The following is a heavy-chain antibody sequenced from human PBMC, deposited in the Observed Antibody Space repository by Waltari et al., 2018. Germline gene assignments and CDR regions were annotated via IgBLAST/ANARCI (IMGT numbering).Heavy chain of an antibody. CDR3: ARETEEAFDF. Sequence: EVQLVESGGGLVKPGGSLRLSCAASGFTVSSCTMNWVRQAPGKGLEWVSSISGTSYYIYHADSVKGRFTTSRDNAKNSLYLQMNSLRAEDTAVYYCARETEEAFDFWGRGTMVTVSS. D-gene: IGHD2-21*02. J-gene: IGHJ3*01. CDR2: ISGTSYYI. CDR1: GFTVSSCT. V-gene: IGHV3-21*01.